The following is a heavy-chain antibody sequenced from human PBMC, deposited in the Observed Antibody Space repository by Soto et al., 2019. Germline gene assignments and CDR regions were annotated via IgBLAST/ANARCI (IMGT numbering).Heavy chain of an antibody. CDR3: AISPRSLYYDFWSGSNWFDP. Sequence: ASVKVSCKASGGTFSSYAISWVRQAPGQGLEWMGGIIPIFGTANYAQKFQGRVTITADKSTSTAYMELSSLRSEDTAVYYCAISPRSLYYDFWSGSNWFDPWGQGTLVTVSS. J-gene: IGHJ5*02. D-gene: IGHD3-3*01. V-gene: IGHV1-69*06. CDR2: IIPIFGTA. CDR1: GGTFSSYA.